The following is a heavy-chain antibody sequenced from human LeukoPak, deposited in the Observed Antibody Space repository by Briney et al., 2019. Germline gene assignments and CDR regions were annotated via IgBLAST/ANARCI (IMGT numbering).Heavy chain of an antibody. CDR2: IIPILGIA. CDR1: GGTFSSYT. V-gene: IGHV1-69*02. Sequence: SVKVSCKASGGTFSSYTISWVRQAPGQGLEWMGRIIPILGIANYAQKFQGRVTITADKSTSTAYMELSSLRSEDTAVYYCARGPHTASNWFDSWGQGTLVTVSS. D-gene: IGHD4-17*01. J-gene: IGHJ5*01. CDR3: ARGPHTASNWFDS.